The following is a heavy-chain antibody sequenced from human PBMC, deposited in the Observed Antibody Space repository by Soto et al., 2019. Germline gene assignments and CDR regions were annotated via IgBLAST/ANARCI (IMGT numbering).Heavy chain of an antibody. V-gene: IGHV2-5*02. CDR2: INWVGDG. CDR1: GFSLSSSGVS. D-gene: IGHD3-16*01. Sequence: QITLKESGPTLVKPTETLTLTCTFSGFSLSSSGVSVGWIRQPPGKGLEWLALINWVGDGRYNPSLKSRLTVTKDSYNNQVALTMTNMDPMDTGTYYGAHRPWGSSDTFHFWGRGTMVTVSS. J-gene: IGHJ3*01. CDR3: AHRPWGSSDTFHF.